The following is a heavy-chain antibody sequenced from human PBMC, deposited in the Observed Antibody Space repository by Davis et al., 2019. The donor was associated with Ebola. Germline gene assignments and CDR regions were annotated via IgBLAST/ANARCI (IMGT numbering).Heavy chain of an antibody. J-gene: IGHJ4*02. D-gene: IGHD6-19*01. CDR2: IIPIFGTA. Sequence: SVKVSCKASGGTFSSYAISWVRQAPGQGLEWMGGIIPIFGTANYAQKFQGRVTITADESTSTAYMELSSLRSEDTAVYYCARDRVYSSGWDNWGQGTLVTVSS. CDR1: GGTFSSYA. V-gene: IGHV1-69*13. CDR3: ARDRVYSSGWDN.